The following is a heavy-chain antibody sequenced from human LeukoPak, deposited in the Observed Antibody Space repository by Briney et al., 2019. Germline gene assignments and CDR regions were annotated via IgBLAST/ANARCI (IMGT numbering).Heavy chain of an antibody. Sequence: PGGSLRLSCAASGFTFSSSGMSWVRQAPGKGLEWVSSISSSSSYIYYADSLKGRFTISRDNAKNSLYLQMNSLRAEDTALYYCAKDKPGSGSYYMNAFDIWGQGTMVTVSS. CDR2: ISSSSSYI. J-gene: IGHJ3*02. CDR3: AKDKPGSGSYYMNAFDI. D-gene: IGHD3-10*01. V-gene: IGHV3-21*04. CDR1: GFTFSSSG.